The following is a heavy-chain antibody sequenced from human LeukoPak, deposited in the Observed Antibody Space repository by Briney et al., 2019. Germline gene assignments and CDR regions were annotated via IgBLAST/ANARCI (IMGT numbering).Heavy chain of an antibody. D-gene: IGHD2-8*01. CDR1: GFTFSRYW. V-gene: IGHV3-7*01. Sequence: GGSLRLSCAASGFTFSRYWMSWVRQAPGKGPEWVANIKEDGSEKSCVDSVKGRFTISRDNAKNSLYLQMNSLRAEDTAVYYCARNANWGQGTLVTVTS. J-gene: IGHJ4*02. CDR2: IKEDGSEK. CDR3: ARNAN.